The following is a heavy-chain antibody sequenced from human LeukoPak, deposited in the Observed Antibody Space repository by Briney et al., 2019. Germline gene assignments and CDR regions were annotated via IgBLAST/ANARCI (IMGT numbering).Heavy chain of an antibody. CDR3: ARIGWRPRAFDI. CDR1: GGSFSGYY. CDR2: INHSGST. J-gene: IGHJ3*02. D-gene: IGHD2-15*01. V-gene: IGHV4-34*01. Sequence: PSETLSLTCAVYGGSFSGYYWSWIRQPPGKGLEWIGEINHSGSTNYNPSLKSRATISVDTSKNQFSLKLSSVTAADTAVYYCARIGWRPRAFDIWGQGTMVTVSS.